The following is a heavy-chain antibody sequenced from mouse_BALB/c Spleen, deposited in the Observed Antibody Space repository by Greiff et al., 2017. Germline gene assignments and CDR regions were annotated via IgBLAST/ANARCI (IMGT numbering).Heavy chain of an antibody. CDR2: IWRGGST. J-gene: IGHJ1*01. CDR3: AKNPYGNYWYFDV. V-gene: IGHV2-5-1*01. Sequence: QVQLQQSGPSLVQPSQSLSITCTVSGFSLTSYGVHWVRQSPGKGLEWLGVIWRGGSTDYNAAFMSRLSITKDNSKSQVFFKMNSLQADDTAIYYCAKNPYGNYWYFDVWGAGTTVTVAS. CDR1: GFSLTSYG. D-gene: IGHD2-10*02.